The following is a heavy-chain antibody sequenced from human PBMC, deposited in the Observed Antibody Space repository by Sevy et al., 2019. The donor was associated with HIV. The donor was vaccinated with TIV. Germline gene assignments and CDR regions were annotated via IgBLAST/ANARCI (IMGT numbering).Heavy chain of an antibody. Sequence: GGSLRLSCAASGFTFSDSSIHWVRHASGKGLEWVGRIRAKADTDATPYAASVKGRFTISRDASKNTAFLHMTGLKSEDTAFYYCAMTCTWSRSFFPDFDYWGQGTLVTVSS. V-gene: IGHV3-73*01. J-gene: IGHJ4*02. CDR1: GFTFSDSS. D-gene: IGHD3-3*01. CDR2: IRAKADTDAT. CDR3: AMTCTWSRSFFPDFDY.